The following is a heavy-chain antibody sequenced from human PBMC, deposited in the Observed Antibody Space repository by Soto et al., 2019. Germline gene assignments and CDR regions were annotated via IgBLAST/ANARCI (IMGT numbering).Heavy chain of an antibody. CDR2: ISWNSETI. CDR3: AKDMKWGGMTTIHNFDY. D-gene: IGHD4-17*01. J-gene: IGHJ4*02. Sequence: PGGSLRLSCAASGFTVDDYAMHWVRQAPGKGLEWVSGISWNSETIDYADSVKGRFTISRDNAKSSLFLQMNSLRPDDTALYYCAKDMKWGGMTTIHNFDYWGQGTLVTVSS. V-gene: IGHV3-9*01. CDR1: GFTVDDYA.